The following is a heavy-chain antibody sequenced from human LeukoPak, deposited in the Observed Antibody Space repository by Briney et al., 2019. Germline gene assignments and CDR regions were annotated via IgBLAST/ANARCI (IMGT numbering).Heavy chain of an antibody. V-gene: IGHV4-61*01. Sequence: SETLSLTCTVSSYSISSSYYWSWIRQPPGKGLEWIGYIYYSGSTNYNPSLKSRVTISIDTSKHQFSLKLSSVTAADTAVYYCARAQYYPFSYGRFYYWGQGTLVTASS. CDR1: SYSISSSYY. CDR2: IYYSGST. J-gene: IGHJ4*02. CDR3: ARAQYYPFSYGRFYY. D-gene: IGHD5-18*01.